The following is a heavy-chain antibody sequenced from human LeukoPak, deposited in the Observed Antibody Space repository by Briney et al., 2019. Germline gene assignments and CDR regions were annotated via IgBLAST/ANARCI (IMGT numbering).Heavy chain of an antibody. Sequence: PGTLSLTCAVYGGSSTGYYSSWVRQPPGKGLEWIGEINHSGSTNYNPAPTSRATISVGTSKIQFSLTLSSVNAEDTAVYYWARAGYSSGWYSQRTLFDYWGQGTLVTVSS. CDR3: ARAGYSSGWYSQRTLFDY. V-gene: IGHV4-34*01. CDR1: GGSSTGYY. CDR2: INHSGST. J-gene: IGHJ4*02. D-gene: IGHD6-19*01.